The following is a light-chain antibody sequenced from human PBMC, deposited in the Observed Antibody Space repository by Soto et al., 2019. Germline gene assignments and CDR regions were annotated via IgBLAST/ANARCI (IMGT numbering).Light chain of an antibody. Sequence: DIQMTQSPSSLSASVEDRVIITCRASQSISNHLNWYQQKPGKAPKLLIFAASSLQSGVPSRFSGSRSGPDFTLTISSLQPEDFATYYCQQVDSYPRTFGPGTTVEI. V-gene: IGKV1-39*01. J-gene: IGKJ3*01. CDR2: AAS. CDR1: QSISNH. CDR3: QQVDSYPRT.